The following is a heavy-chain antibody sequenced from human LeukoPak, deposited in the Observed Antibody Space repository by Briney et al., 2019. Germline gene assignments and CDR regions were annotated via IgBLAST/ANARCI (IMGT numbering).Heavy chain of an antibody. D-gene: IGHD6-19*01. CDR3: ARTTYSSGWPYFDY. J-gene: IGHJ4*02. CDR2: ISASNGNT. Sequence: ASVKVSSKASGYTLTIYGTSSVSQAPEQGLERMGWISASNGNTNYAQKFQGRVTMTTDTSTSTVYMELRSLRSDDTAVYYCARTTYSSGWPYFDYWGQGTLVTVSS. CDR1: GYTLTIYG. V-gene: IGHV1-18*01.